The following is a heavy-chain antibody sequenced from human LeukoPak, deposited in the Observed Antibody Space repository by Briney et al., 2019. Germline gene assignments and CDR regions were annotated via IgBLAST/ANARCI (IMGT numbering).Heavy chain of an antibody. CDR3: ARVNDYGDYGGY. D-gene: IGHD4-17*01. CDR2: ISPNSGGT. CDR1: GYTFTGYY. Sequence: ASVKVSCKASGYTFTGYYMHWVRQAPGQGLEWMGWISPNSGGTNYAQKFQGRVTMTRDTSISTAYMELSRLRSDDTAVYYCARVNDYGDYGGYWGQGTLVTVSS. J-gene: IGHJ4*02. V-gene: IGHV1-2*02.